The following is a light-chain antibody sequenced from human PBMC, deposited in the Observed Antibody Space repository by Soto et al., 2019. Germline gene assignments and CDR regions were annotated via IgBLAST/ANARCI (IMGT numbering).Light chain of an antibody. Sequence: DIQLAKSPAPLSASVGDRVAITCRASQSIRGWLAWYQQKPGKAPKLLIYDASSLESGVPSRFSGSGSGTEFSLTISSLQPEDFATYYRQQYNSYWTVGQGTKVDI. V-gene: IGKV1-5*01. CDR1: QSIRGW. CDR3: QQYNSYWT. J-gene: IGKJ1*01. CDR2: DAS.